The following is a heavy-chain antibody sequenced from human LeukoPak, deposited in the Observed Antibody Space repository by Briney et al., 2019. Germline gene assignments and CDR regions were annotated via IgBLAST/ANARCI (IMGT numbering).Heavy chain of an antibody. CDR3: AKTGGIAAAH. J-gene: IGHJ4*02. Sequence: PGGSLRLSCAASGFTFSTYGMTWVRQAPGKGLEWVSAISGSGGSTYYADSVKGRFTISRDNSKNTLYLQMNSLRAEDTALYDCAKTGGIAAAHWGQGALVTVSS. V-gene: IGHV3-23*01. CDR2: ISGSGGST. D-gene: IGHD6-13*01. CDR1: GFTFSTYG.